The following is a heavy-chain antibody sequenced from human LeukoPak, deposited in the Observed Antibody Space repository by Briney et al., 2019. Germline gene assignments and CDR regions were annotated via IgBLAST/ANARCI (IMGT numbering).Heavy chain of an antibody. CDR1: GGSISSYY. V-gene: IGHV4-59*01. D-gene: IGHD5-24*01. Sequence: SETLSLTCTVSGGSISSYYWSWFRQPPGKGLEWIGYIYYSVSTNYNTSLKSRVTISVDTSKNQFSLKLSSVTAADTAVYYCARVFSDGYNWAYFDYWGQGTLVTVSS. CDR2: IYYSVST. J-gene: IGHJ4*02. CDR3: ARVFSDGYNWAYFDY.